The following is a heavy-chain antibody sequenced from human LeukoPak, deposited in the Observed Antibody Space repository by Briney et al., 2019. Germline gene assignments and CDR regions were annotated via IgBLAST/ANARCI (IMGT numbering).Heavy chain of an antibody. J-gene: IGHJ3*02. Sequence: SETLSLTCTVSGGSVSSGSYYWSWIRQPPGKGLEWIGYIYYSGSTNYNPSLKSRVTISVDTSKNQFSLKLSSVTAADTAMYYCARSPLTRNFDIWGHGTMVTVSS. CDR3: ARSPLTRNFDI. V-gene: IGHV4-61*01. D-gene: IGHD3-3*01. CDR1: GGSVSSGSYY. CDR2: IYYSGST.